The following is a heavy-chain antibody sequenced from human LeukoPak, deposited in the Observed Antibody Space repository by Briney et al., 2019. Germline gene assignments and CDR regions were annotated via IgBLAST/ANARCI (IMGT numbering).Heavy chain of an antibody. CDR2: ISWNSGSI. J-gene: IGHJ4*02. Sequence: GGSLRLSCAASGFTFEDYAMHWVRHAPGKGLEWVSGISWNSGSIGYADSVKGRFTISRDNAKNSLYLQMNSLRAEDTALYYCAKDRFQPSGSKESTVVTLPDYWGQGTLVTVSS. CDR1: GFTFEDYA. D-gene: IGHD4-23*01. V-gene: IGHV3-9*01. CDR3: AKDRFQPSGSKESTVVTLPDY.